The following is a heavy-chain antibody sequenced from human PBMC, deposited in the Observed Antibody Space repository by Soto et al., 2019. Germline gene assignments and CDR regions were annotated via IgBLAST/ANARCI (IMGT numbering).Heavy chain of an antibody. Sequence: QVQLVQSGAEVKKPGASVRVSCKASGYTFPDYYIHWVRQAPGQGLECMGWINPNSGVTNYAQKFQHWVNRTRDTSTSTAYMELSSLISGDTAIYYCARGDCSGDNCYGPYYFDYWGQGTLVTVSS. D-gene: IGHD2-15*01. CDR2: INPNSGVT. CDR1: GYTFPDYY. J-gene: IGHJ4*02. CDR3: ARGDCSGDNCYGPYYFDY. V-gene: IGHV1-2*04.